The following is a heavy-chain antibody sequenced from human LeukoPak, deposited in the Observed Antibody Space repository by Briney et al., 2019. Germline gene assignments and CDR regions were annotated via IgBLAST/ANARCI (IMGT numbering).Heavy chain of an antibody. V-gene: IGHV5-51*01. CDR2: IYPSDSDI. Sequence: GESLQISCKGSGYSFTNYWIGWVRPLPGKGLEWMGIIYPSDSDIRYSPSFQGQVTISADKSISTAYLQWSSLKASDTAMYYCARQSHPPQEDYWGQGTLVTVSS. CDR3: ARQSHPPQEDY. J-gene: IGHJ4*02. CDR1: GYSFTNYW.